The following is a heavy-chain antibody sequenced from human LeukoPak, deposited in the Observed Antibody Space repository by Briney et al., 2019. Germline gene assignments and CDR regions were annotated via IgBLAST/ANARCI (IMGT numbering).Heavy chain of an antibody. CDR2: IRYDGSNK. D-gene: IGHD1-26*01. J-gene: IGHJ4*02. V-gene: IGHV3-30*02. CDR3: ARGTRRYSGSSTGGDY. CDR1: GFTFSSYG. Sequence: PGGSLRLSCAASGFTFSSYGMHWARQAPGKGLEWVAFIRYDGSNKYYADSVKGRFTISRDNAKNSLYLQMNSLRAEDTAVYYCARGTRRYSGSSTGGDYWGQGTLVTVSS.